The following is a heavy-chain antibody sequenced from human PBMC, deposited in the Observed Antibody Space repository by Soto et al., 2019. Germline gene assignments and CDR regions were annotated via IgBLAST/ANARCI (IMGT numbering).Heavy chain of an antibody. J-gene: IGHJ5*02. CDR3: ARDSEWLVFDP. Sequence: VGSLRLSCAASGFTFSSYWMHWVRQAPGKGLVWVSRINSDRSSTSYADSVKGRFTISRDNAKNTLYLQMNSLGAEDTAVYYCARDSEWLVFDPWGQGTLVTVSS. CDR2: INSDRSST. V-gene: IGHV3-74*01. D-gene: IGHD6-19*01. CDR1: GFTFSSYW.